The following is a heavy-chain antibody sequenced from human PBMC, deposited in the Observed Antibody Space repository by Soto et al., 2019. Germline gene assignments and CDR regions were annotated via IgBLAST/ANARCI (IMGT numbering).Heavy chain of an antibody. CDR2: IYYSGST. J-gene: IGHJ1*01. CDR3: ARVAEAGTWYFQY. Sequence: SETLSLTCTVSGGSISTGGYYWNWIRQRPGKGLEWIGYIYYSGSTYYNPSLRSRVTISQDTSKNQIPLRLNSLTAADTAKYYCARVAEAGTWYFQYWGQGALVTVSS. V-gene: IGHV4-31*03. D-gene: IGHD6-19*01. CDR1: GGSISTGGYY.